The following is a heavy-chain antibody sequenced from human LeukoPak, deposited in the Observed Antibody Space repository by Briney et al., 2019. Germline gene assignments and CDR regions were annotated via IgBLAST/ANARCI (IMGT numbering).Heavy chain of an antibody. V-gene: IGHV4-59*01. CDR3: AALWPDDAFDI. Sequence: SETLSLTCTVSGGPISSYYWSWIRQPPGKGLEWIGYIYYSGSTNYNPSLKSRVTISVDTSKNQFSLKLSSVTAADTAVYYCAALWPDDAFDIWGQGTMVTVSS. CDR2: IYYSGST. J-gene: IGHJ3*02. CDR1: GGPISSYY.